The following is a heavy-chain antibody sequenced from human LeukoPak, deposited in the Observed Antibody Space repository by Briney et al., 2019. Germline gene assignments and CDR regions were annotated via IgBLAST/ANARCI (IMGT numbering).Heavy chain of an antibody. CDR3: ARVRLSYYGSGSYYYYMDV. Sequence: SETLSLTCTVSGVSISRSSDYWGWIRQPPGKGLEWIGSIYYSGTTYYNPSLKSRVTISVDTSKNQFSLKLSSVTAADTAVYYCARVRLSYYGSGSYYYYMDVWGKGTTVTVSS. CDR1: GVSISRSSDY. D-gene: IGHD3-10*01. V-gene: IGHV4-39*07. CDR2: IYYSGTT. J-gene: IGHJ6*03.